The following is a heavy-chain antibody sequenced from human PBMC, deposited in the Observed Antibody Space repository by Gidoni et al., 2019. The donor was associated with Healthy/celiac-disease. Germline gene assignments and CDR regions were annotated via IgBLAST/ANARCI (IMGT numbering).Heavy chain of an antibody. Sequence: QVQLVASGGGVVQPGRSLRLSCAASGFTFSSYGMHWVRQAPGKGLEWVAVISYDGSNKYYADSVKGRFTISRDNSKNTLYLQMNSLRAEDTAVYYCAKNVEGSYLGFWGQGTLVTVSS. CDR3: AKNVEGSYLGF. D-gene: IGHD2-21*01. CDR2: ISYDGSNK. J-gene: IGHJ4*02. V-gene: IGHV3-30*18. CDR1: GFTFSSYG.